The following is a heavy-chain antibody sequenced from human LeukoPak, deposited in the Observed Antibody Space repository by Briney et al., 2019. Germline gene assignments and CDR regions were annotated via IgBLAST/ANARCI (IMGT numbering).Heavy chain of an antibody. J-gene: IGHJ4*02. Sequence: GGSLRLSCAASGFTFSSYAVHWVRQAPGKGLEWVAVIAYDGSNKYYADSVEGRFTISRDNSKNTLYLQMNSLRAEDTAVYYCARYSIRYFDYWGQGTLVIVSS. CDR3: ARYSIRYFDY. CDR1: GFTFSSYA. D-gene: IGHD3-9*01. CDR2: IAYDGSNK. V-gene: IGHV3-30*04.